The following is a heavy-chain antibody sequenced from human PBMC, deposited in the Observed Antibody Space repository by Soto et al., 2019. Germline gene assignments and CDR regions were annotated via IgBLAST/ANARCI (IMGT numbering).Heavy chain of an antibody. CDR3: ARADIVVVPAALRGNWFDP. CDR1: GYTFTGYY. CDR2: INPNSGGT. J-gene: IGHJ5*02. V-gene: IGHV1-2*04. D-gene: IGHD2-2*01. Sequence: ASVKVSCKASGYTFTGYYMHWVRQAPGQGLEWMGWINPNSGGTNYAQKFQGWVTMTRDTSISTAYMELSRLRSDDTAVYYCARADIVVVPAALRGNWFDPWGQGTLVTSPQ.